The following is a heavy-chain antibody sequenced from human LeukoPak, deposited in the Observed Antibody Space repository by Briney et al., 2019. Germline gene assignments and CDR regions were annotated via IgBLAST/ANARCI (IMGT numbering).Heavy chain of an antibody. CDR1: AFTFSSYA. D-gene: IGHD3-10*01. Sequence: PGGSLRLSCVASAFTFSSYAMIWGRQAPGKGLEWVSGIDGSGGNTYYAGSVKGRFTISRDNSKNTLYLQMNSVRAEDTAVYYCAKDIGSSAWAFDYWGQGTLVTVSS. CDR2: IDGSGGNT. CDR3: AKDIGSSAWAFDY. J-gene: IGHJ4*02. V-gene: IGHV3-23*01.